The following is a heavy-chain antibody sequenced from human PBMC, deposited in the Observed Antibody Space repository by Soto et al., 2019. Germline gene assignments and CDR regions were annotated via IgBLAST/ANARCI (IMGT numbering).Heavy chain of an antibody. V-gene: IGHV4-59*08. CDR3: ARLSSIAARFSYMDV. CDR1: GGSISSYY. D-gene: IGHD6-6*01. J-gene: IGHJ6*03. CDR2: IYYSGST. Sequence: SETLSLTCTVSGGSISSYYWSWIRQPPGKGLEWIGYIYYSGSTNYNPSLKSRVTISVDTSKNQFSLKLSSVTAADTAVYYCARLSSIAARFSYMDVWGKGTTVTVSS.